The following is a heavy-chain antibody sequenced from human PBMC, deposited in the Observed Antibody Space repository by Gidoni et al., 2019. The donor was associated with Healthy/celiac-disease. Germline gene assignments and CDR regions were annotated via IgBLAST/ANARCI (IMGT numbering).Heavy chain of an antibody. CDR1: GFSLSTRGVG. V-gene: IGHV2-5*02. D-gene: IGHD1-26*01. Sequence: QITLKESGPTLVKPTQTLTLTCTCSGFSLSTRGVGVGWIRQPPGKALEWLALIYWDDDKRYIPSLKRRLTLTKDTSNNQVVLTMPNMDPVDTATYYCAHRSYDGHWMGWGQGTLVTVSS. J-gene: IGHJ4*02. CDR3: AHRSYDGHWMG. CDR2: IYWDDDK.